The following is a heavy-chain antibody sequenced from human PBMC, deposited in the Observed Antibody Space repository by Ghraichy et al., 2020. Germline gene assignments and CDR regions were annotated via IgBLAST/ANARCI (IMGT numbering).Heavy chain of an antibody. J-gene: IGHJ4*02. V-gene: IGHV4-39*01. CDR3: ARRPYCSGGSCYVAIFDY. D-gene: IGHD2-15*01. CDR1: GGSISSSSYY. Sequence: SETLSLTCTVSGGSISSSSYYWGWIRQPPGKGLEWIGSIYYSGSTYYNPSLKSRVTISVDTSKNQFSLKLSSVTAADTAVYYCARRPYCSGGSCYVAIFDYWGQGTLVTVSS. CDR2: IYYSGST.